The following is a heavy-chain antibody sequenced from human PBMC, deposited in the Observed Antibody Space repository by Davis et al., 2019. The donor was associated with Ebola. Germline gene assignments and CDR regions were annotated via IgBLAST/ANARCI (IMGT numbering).Heavy chain of an antibody. CDR1: GYGFADYW. CDR2: MYAGDSDT. V-gene: IGHV5-51*01. D-gene: IGHD4-11*01. Sequence: GESLKISCKASGYGFADYWIAWVRQSPGKSLEWMGVMYAGDSDTRYSPSFQGQVTISADKSISTAYLQWSSLKASDTAMYYCAKVKTAAYYFDYWGQGTLVTVSS. CDR3: AKVKTAAYYFDY. J-gene: IGHJ4*02.